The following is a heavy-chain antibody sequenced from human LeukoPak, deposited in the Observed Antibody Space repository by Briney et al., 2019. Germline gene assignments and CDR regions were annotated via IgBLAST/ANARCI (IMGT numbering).Heavy chain of an antibody. D-gene: IGHD6-19*01. CDR1: GFTFSTYA. CDR2: ISGSGGST. J-gene: IGHJ4*02. CDR3: AREVQVAVYFDY. Sequence: GGSLRLSCAASGFTFSTYAMSWVRQAPGKGLEWVSAISGSGGSTYYADSVKGRFTISRDNAKNSLYLQMNSLRDEDTAVYYCAREVQVAVYFDYWGQGTLVTVSS. V-gene: IGHV3-23*01.